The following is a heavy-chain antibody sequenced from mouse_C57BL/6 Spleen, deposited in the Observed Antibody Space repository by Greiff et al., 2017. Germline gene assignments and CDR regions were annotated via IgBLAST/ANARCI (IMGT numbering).Heavy chain of an antibody. CDR2: IDPSDSYT. V-gene: IGHV1-50*01. CDR1: GYTFTSYW. D-gene: IGHD1-1*01. Sequence: QVQLQQPGAELVKPGASVKLSCKASGYTFTSYWMQWVKQRPGQGLEWIGEIDPSDSYTNYNQKFKGKATLTVDTSSSTAYMQLSSLTSEDSAVYYCARRGYGSSPYYYAMDYWGQGTSVTVSS. J-gene: IGHJ4*01. CDR3: ARRGYGSSPYYYAMDY.